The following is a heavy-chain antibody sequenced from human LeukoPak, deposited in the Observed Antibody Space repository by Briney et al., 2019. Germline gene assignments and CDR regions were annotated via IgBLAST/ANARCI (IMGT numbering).Heavy chain of an antibody. CDR1: GYTFTSYY. V-gene: IGHV1-2*02. J-gene: IGHJ4*02. Sequence: ASVKVSCKASGYTFTSYYMHWVRQAPGQGLEWMGWINPNSGGTNYAQKFQGRVTMTRDTSISTAYMELSRLRSDDTAVYYCARDPYSSGADLDYWGQGTLVTVSS. D-gene: IGHD6-19*01. CDR2: INPNSGGT. CDR3: ARDPYSSGADLDY.